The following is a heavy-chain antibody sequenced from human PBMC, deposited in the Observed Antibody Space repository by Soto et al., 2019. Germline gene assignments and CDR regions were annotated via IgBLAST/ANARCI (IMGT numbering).Heavy chain of an antibody. CDR3: AKDMRDSSVPDY. V-gene: IGHV3-43*01. CDR2: ISWDGGST. CDR1: GFTFDDYT. D-gene: IGHD3-22*01. Sequence: EVQLVESGGVVVQPGGSLRLSCAASGFTFDDYTMHWVRQAPGKGLEWVSLISWDGGSTYYADSVKGRFTISRDNSKNSLYLQMNNLRTEDTALYYCAKDMRDSSVPDYCDQGTLVTVSS. J-gene: IGHJ4*01.